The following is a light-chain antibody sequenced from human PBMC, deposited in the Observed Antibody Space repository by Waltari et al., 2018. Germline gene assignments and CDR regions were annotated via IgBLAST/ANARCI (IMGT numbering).Light chain of an antibody. CDR2: DAS. J-gene: IGKJ4*01. V-gene: IGKV3-11*01. CDR3: QQRSSLLPVT. CDR1: QNVDNY. Sequence: EIVLTQSPGTVSLSPGERATLSCRASQNVDNYVAWYQQRPGQTPKLLIYDASNRATGVPARFSGSGSGTDFTLTISGLESEDFAVYYCQQRSSLLPVTFGGGTKVEIK.